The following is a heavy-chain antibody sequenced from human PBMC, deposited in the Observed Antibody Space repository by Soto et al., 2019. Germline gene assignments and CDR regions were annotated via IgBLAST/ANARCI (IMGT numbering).Heavy chain of an antibody. CDR1: GYTFTSYG. CDR2: ISAYNGNT. Sequence: VASVKVSCKASGYTFTSYGISWVRQAPGQGLEWMGWISAYNGNTNYAQKLQGRVTMTTDTSTSTAYMELRSLRSDDTAVYYCARDCSSTSCYPAWPWGQGTLVTVSS. V-gene: IGHV1-18*04. D-gene: IGHD2-2*01. CDR3: ARDCSSTSCYPAWP. J-gene: IGHJ5*02.